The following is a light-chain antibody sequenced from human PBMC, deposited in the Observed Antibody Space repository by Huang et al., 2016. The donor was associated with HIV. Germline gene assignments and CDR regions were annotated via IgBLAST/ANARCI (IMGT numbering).Light chain of an antibody. CDR2: WAS. Sequence: DIVMTQSPDSLPVSLGARATINCKSSQSVFYSTNNNNYLAWYQQKPGQPPKLLINWASTRESGVPDRFSGTGSGTDFTLTISSLQAEVVAVYYCQQYYSSPPTFGGGTKVEIK. CDR3: QQYYSSPPT. J-gene: IGKJ4*01. V-gene: IGKV4-1*01. CDR1: QSVFYSTNNNNY.